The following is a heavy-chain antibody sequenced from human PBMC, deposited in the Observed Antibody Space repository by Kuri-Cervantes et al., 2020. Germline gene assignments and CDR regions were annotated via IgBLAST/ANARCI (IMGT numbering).Heavy chain of an antibody. V-gene: IGHV3-11*04. D-gene: IGHD2-15*01. CDR3: ARDLIVDWFDP. Sequence: GESLKISCAASGFTFSDYYMSWIRQAPGKGLEWVSYISSSGSTIYYADSVKGRFTISRDNAKNSLYLQMNSLRAEDTAVYYCARDLIVDWFDPWGQGTLVTVSS. J-gene: IGHJ5*02. CDR2: ISSSGSTI. CDR1: GFTFSDYY.